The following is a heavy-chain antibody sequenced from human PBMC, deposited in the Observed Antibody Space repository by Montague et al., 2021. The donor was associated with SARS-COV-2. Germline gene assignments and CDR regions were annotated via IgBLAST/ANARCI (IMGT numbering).Heavy chain of an antibody. Sequence: SLRLSCAASAFTFTSYSLHLVRQAPGQGLEWVAIISYDGSHQYYSASVKGRFTISRDNSKNTVYLQMTSLRPEDTAVYYCARVYGSHWPPNYAMDVWGQGTTVTVSS. D-gene: IGHD6-13*01. CDR2: ISYDGSHQ. CDR1: AFTFTSYS. J-gene: IGHJ6*02. CDR3: ARVYGSHWPPNYAMDV. V-gene: IGHV3-30*04.